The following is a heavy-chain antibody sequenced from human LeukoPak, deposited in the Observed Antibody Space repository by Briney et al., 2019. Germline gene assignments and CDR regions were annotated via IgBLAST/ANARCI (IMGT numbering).Heavy chain of an antibody. J-gene: IGHJ4*02. CDR1: GGSISSSSYY. CDR2: IYYSGST. CDR3: ARASGLTFPFDY. Sequence: SETLSLTCTVSGGSISSSSYYWGWIRQPPGTGLEWIGSIYYSGSTYYNPSLKSRVTISVDTSKNQFSLKLSSVTAADTAVYYCARASGLTFPFDYWGQGTLVTVSS. D-gene: IGHD3-10*01. V-gene: IGHV4-39*07.